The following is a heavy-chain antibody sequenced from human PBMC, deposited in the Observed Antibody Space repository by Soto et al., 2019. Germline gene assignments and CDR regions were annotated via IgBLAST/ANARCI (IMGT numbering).Heavy chain of an antibody. J-gene: IGHJ4*02. V-gene: IGHV3-73*01. CDR2: IRSKANSYAT. Sequence: PGGSLRLSCAASGFTFSGSAMHWVRQASGKGLEWVGRIRSKANSYATAYAASVKGRFTISRDDSKNTAYLQMNSLKTEDTAVYYCTRPGFMASSNNYWGQGTLVTVSS. CDR1: GFTFSGSA. D-gene: IGHD3-10*01. CDR3: TRPGFMASSNNY.